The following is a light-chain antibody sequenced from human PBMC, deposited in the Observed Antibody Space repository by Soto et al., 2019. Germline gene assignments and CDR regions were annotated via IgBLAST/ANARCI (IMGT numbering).Light chain of an antibody. CDR2: EVS. CDR1: SSDVGGYNY. J-gene: IGLJ2*01. Sequence: QSALTQPASVSGSPGQSITISCTGTSSDVGGYNYVSWYQHHPGKAPKLIIYEVSYRPSGVSNRFSGSKSGNTASLTISGLQAEDEADYYCSSYTISITLLLGGGTKLTVL. CDR3: SSYTISITLL. V-gene: IGLV2-14*01.